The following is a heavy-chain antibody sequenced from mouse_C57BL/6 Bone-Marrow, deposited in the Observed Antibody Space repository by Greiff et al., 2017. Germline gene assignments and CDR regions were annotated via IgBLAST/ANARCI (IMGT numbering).Heavy chain of an antibody. CDR2: ISDGGSYT. J-gene: IGHJ1*03. Sequence: EVQGVESGGGLVKPGGSLKLSCAASGFTFSSYAMSWVRQTPEKSLEWVATISDGGSYTDYPDNVKGRFTISRDNAKNNLYLHMSHLKSEDTALYYCARGGRRGYFDVWGTGTTVTVSS. CDR1: GFTFSSYA. CDR3: ARGGRRGYFDV. V-gene: IGHV5-4*01.